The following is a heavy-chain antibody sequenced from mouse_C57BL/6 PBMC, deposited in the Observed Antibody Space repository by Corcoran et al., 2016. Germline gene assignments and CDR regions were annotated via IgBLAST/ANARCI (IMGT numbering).Heavy chain of an antibody. CDR3: ARKGIYYGNTKDY. CDR1: GYTFISYD. V-gene: IGHV1-85*01. Sequence: QVQLQQSGPELVKPGASVRLSCKASGYTFISYDINWVKQRPGQGLEWIGWIYPRDGSTKYNEKFKGKATLTVDTSSSTAYMELHSLTSEDSAVYFCARKGIYYGNTKDYWGQGTSVTVS. CDR2: IYPRDGST. D-gene: IGHD2-1*01. J-gene: IGHJ4*01.